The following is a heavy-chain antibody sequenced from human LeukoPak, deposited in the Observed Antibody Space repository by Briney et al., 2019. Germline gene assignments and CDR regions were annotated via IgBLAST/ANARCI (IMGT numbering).Heavy chain of an antibody. D-gene: IGHD5-18*01. CDR1: GGSISSSNW. CDR2: IYHSGST. CDR3: ARGGGGYSYGLPSN. Sequence: SETLSLTCAVSGGSISSSNWWSWVRQPPGKGLEWIGEIYHSGSTNYNPSLKSGVTISVDKSKNQFSLKLSSVTAADTAVYYCARGGGGYSYGLPSNWGQGTLVTVSS. V-gene: IGHV4-4*02. J-gene: IGHJ4*02.